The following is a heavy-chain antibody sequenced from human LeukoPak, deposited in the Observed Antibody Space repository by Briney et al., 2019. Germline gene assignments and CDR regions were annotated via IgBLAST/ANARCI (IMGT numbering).Heavy chain of an antibody. CDR1: GGTFSSYA. CDR2: IIPILGIA. D-gene: IGHD3-22*01. J-gene: IGHJ6*02. CDR3: ARYYYDSSGRGYYGMDV. Sequence: GASVKVSCKASGGTFSSYAISWVRQAPGQGLEWMGRIIPILGIANYAQKFQGRVTITADKSTSTAYMELSSLRSEDTAVYYCARYYYDSSGRGYYGMDVWGQGTTVTVSS. V-gene: IGHV1-69*04.